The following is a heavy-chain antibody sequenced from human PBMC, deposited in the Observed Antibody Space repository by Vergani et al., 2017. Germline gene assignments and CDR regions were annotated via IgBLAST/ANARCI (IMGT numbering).Heavy chain of an antibody. CDR1: GFTFSSYS. CDR2: ISSSSSYI. J-gene: IGHJ5*02. Sequence: EVQLVESGGGLVKPGGSLRLSCAASGFTFSSYSMNWVRQAPGKGLEWVSSISSSSSYIYYADSVKGRFTISRDTAKNALYLQMNSLRAEDTAVYYCARCRYGGNPNGFDPGGQGTLVTVSS. CDR3: ARCRYGGNPNGFDP. D-gene: IGHD4-23*01. V-gene: IGHV3-21*01.